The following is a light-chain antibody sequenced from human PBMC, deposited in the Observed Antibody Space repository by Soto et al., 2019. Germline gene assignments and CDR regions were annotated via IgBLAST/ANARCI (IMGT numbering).Light chain of an antibody. CDR1: SSDVGGYNY. J-gene: IGLJ1*01. CDR3: CSYAGRYTPYV. CDR2: DVT. V-gene: IGLV2-11*01. Sequence: QSVLTQPRSVSVSPGQSITISCSGTSSDVGGYNYVSWYQQHPGKAPKLIIYDVTKRPSGVPDRFSGSKSGNTASLTISGLQAEDEADYYCCSYAGRYTPYVFATGTKVTVL.